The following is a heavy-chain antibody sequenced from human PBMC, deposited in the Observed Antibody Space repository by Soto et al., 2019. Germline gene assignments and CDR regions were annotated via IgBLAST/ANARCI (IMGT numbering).Heavy chain of an antibody. V-gene: IGHV1-69*01. D-gene: IGHD3-22*01. CDR2: IIPIFGTA. CDR3: ARGGSQAMINNWFDP. J-gene: IGHJ5*02. CDR1: GGTFSSYA. Sequence: QVQLVQSGAEVKKPGSSGKVSCKASGGTFSSYAISWVRQAPGQGLEWMGGIIPIFGTANYAQKFQGRVTITADESTRTAYMELSSLRSEDTAVYYCARGGSQAMINNWFDPWGQGTLVTVSS.